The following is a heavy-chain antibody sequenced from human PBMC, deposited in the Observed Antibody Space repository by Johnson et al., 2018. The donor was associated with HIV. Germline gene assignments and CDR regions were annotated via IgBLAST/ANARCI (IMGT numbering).Heavy chain of an antibody. CDR1: GFTFSNYG. Sequence: QVQLVESGGGLVQPGGSLRMSCVASGFTFSNYGMHWVRQAPGKGLEWVAFIRYDESNKYYADSLKGRFTISRDNSKNTLYLQMNSLRAEDTAVYYCANPTGSDAFDIWGQGTMVTVSS. CDR2: IRYDESNK. V-gene: IGHV3-30*02. CDR3: ANPTGSDAFDI. D-gene: IGHD1-1*01. J-gene: IGHJ3*02.